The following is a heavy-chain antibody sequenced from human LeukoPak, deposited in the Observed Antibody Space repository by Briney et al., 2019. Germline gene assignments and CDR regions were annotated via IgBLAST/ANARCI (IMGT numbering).Heavy chain of an antibody. J-gene: IGHJ4*02. V-gene: IGHV4-30-4*01. Sequence: SQALSLTCTVSGGSISSGDYYWNWIRQPPGKGLEWIGFIYYSGGAYCSPSLKSRLTISVDTSKNQFSLNLNSVTAADTAIYFCARGLARFYGAASDYWGQGTLVTVSS. CDR1: GGSISSGDYY. CDR3: ARGLARFYGAASDY. D-gene: IGHD3-3*02. CDR2: IYYSGGA.